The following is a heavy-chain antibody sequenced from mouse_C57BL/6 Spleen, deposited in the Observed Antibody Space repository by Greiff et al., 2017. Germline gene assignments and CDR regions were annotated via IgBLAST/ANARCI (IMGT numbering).Heavy chain of an antibody. J-gene: IGHJ2*01. V-gene: IGHV1-26*01. D-gene: IGHD1-1*01. CDR2: INPNNGGT. CDR1: EYTFTDYY. Sequence: VQLQQSGPELVKPGASVKISCKASEYTFTDYYMNWVKQSHGKSLEWIGDINPNNGGTSYNQKFKGKATLTVDKSSSTAYMELRSLTSEDSAVYYCARFPLLLDYFDYWGQGTTLTVSS. CDR3: ARFPLLLDYFDY.